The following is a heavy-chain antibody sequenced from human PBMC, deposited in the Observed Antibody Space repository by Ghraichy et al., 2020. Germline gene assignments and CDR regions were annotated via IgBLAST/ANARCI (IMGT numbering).Heavy chain of an antibody. J-gene: IGHJ2*01. D-gene: IGHD6-13*01. CDR3: ARDRLATTGAGGKGYFDL. V-gene: IGHV3-30*14. CDR2: ISYDGSNK. CDR1: GFNFSRYA. Sequence: GGSLRLSCAASGFNFSRYAMHWVRQAPGKGLEWVALISYDGSNKYYADSVKGRFTISRDNSENTMYFEMNSLRTEDTAVYYCARDRLATTGAGGKGYFDLWGRGTLVTVSS.